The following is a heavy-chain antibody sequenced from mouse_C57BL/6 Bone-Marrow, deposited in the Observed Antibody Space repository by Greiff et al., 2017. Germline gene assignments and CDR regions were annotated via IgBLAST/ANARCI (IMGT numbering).Heavy chain of an antibody. Sequence: VQLQQPGAELVRPGTSVKLSCKASGYTFTSYWMHWVKQRPGQGLEWIGVIDPSDSYTNYNQKFKGKATLTVDTSSSTAYMQLSSLTSEDSAVYYCARAPYYDYDGFAYWGQGTLVTVSA. CDR1: GYTFTSYW. CDR2: IDPSDSYT. J-gene: IGHJ3*01. V-gene: IGHV1-59*01. CDR3: ARAPYYDYDGFAY. D-gene: IGHD2-4*01.